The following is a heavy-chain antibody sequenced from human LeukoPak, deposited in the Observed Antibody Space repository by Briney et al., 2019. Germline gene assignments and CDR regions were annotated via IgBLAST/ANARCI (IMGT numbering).Heavy chain of an antibody. CDR2: INPSGGST. D-gene: IGHD6-6*01. CDR1: GFTFTSSA. Sequence: GTSVKFSCKASGFTFTSSAMQWVRQAPGQGLEWMGIINPSGGSTSYAQKFQGRVTMTRDMSTSTVYMELSSLRSEDTAVYYCARAARFDYWGQGTLVTVSS. J-gene: IGHJ4*02. V-gene: IGHV1-46*01. CDR3: ARAARFDY.